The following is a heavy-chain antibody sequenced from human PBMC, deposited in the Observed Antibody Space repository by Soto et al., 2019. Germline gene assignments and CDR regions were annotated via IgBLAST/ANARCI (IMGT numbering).Heavy chain of an antibody. J-gene: IGHJ4*02. V-gene: IGHV4-4*02. CDR1: GGSISSSSNL. CDR3: EKDAYCGSYSLAY. Sequence: SETLSLTCTVSGGSISSSSNLWYWARQPPGKGLEWIGEIYHSGSTNYNPSLKSRVSISLDTSKNQFSLNLTSVTAADTAVYYLEKDAYCGSYSLAYWGQGTLVTVSS. D-gene: IGHD1-26*01. CDR2: IYHSGST.